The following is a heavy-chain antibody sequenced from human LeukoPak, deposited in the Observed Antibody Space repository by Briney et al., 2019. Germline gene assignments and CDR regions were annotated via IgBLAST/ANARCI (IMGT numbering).Heavy chain of an antibody. V-gene: IGHV3-33*06. J-gene: IGHJ4*02. Sequence: PGGSLRLSCAASGFTFSSYGMHWVRQAPGKGLEWVAVIWYDGSNKYYADSVKGRFTISRDNSKNTLYLQMNSLRAEDTAVYYCAKDRVEYSSSSPDYWGQGTLVTVSS. CDR1: GFTFSSYG. CDR3: AKDRVEYSSSSPDY. D-gene: IGHD6-6*01. CDR2: IWYDGSNK.